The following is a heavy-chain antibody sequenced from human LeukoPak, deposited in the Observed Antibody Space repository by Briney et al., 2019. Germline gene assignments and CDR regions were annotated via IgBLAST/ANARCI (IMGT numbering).Heavy chain of an antibody. CDR3: YHPWYYYGMDV. V-gene: IGHV3-33*08. Sequence: PGRSLRLSCAASGFTFDDYAMHWVRQAPGKGLEWVAVIWYDGSNKYYADSVKGRFTISRDNSKNTLYLQMNSLRAEDTAVYYCYHPWYYYGMDVWGQGTTVTVSS. CDR2: IWYDGSNK. J-gene: IGHJ6*02. CDR1: GFTFDDYA.